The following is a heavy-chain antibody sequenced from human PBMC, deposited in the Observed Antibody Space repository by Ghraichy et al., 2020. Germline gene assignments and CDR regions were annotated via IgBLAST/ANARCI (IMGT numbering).Heavy chain of an antibody. D-gene: IGHD1-7*01. V-gene: IGHV4-39*01. Sequence: SETLSLTCSVSGGSIRSSSYYWGWIRQPPGKGLEGIGSLYSSGGTYYNLSLKSRATMSEDTSKNQFSLRLTFVTAADTAVYYCARPTNWNYAFGYWGQGIHVSVSS. J-gene: IGHJ4*02. CDR2: LYSSGGT. CDR3: ARPTNWNYAFGY. CDR1: GGSIRSSSYY.